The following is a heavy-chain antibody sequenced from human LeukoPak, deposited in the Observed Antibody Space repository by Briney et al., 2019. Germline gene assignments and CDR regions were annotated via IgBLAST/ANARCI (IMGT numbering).Heavy chain of an antibody. CDR2: ISGSRGPI. CDR3: TREIYYYGMDV. J-gene: IGHJ6*02. V-gene: IGHV3-48*01. CDR1: GFTFSTYS. Sequence: PGGSLRLSCEASGFTFSTYSMNWVRQAPGKGLEWISYISGSRGPIYYPGSVRGRFTISRDDAKNSLFLQMNRLRVEDTAVYYCTREIYYYGMDVWGQGTTVTVSS.